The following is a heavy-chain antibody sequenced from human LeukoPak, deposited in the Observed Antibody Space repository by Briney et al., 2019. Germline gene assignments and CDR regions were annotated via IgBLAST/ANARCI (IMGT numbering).Heavy chain of an antibody. V-gene: IGHV4-39*07. CDR3: ARDSVDTASYHYYMDV. Sequence: SETLSLTCTVSGGSISSTTYYWGWIRQPPGKGLEWIGSIYYSGSTNYNPSLKSRVTISVDTSKNQFSLKLTSVTAADTAVYYCARDSVDTASYHYYMDVWGKGTTVTVCS. CDR2: IYYSGST. D-gene: IGHD5-18*01. J-gene: IGHJ6*03. CDR1: GGSISSTTYY.